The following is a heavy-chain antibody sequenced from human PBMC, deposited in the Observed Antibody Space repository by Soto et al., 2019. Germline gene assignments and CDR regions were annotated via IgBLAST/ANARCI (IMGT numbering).Heavy chain of an antibody. Sequence: QVHLVQSGAEVRKPGASVKVSCKASGYTFSSYAMHWVRQAPGHRLEWMGGINAGYGNTKSSQKFQDRVTISRDTSASTAYMELTSLRSEDTAVYYCARDTGDGTFDFWGQGTLVTVSS. D-gene: IGHD7-27*01. V-gene: IGHV1-3*01. CDR1: GYTFSSYA. CDR3: ARDTGDGTFDF. CDR2: INAGYGNT. J-gene: IGHJ4*02.